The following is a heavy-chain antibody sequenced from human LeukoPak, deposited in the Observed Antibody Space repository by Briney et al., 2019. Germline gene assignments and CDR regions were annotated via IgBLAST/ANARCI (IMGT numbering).Heavy chain of an antibody. D-gene: IGHD2-2*01. CDR1: GGTFNRYG. J-gene: IGHJ6*02. CDR3: ARDDGPYCSSTSCPPLGMDV. CDR2: IIPIFGTA. Sequence: SVKVSCKASGGTFNRYGISWVRQAPGQGLEWMGGIIPIFGTANYAQKFQGRVTITADEFTSTAYMELSSLRSEDTAVYYCARDDGPYCSSTSCPPLGMDVWGQGTTVTVSS. V-gene: IGHV1-69*13.